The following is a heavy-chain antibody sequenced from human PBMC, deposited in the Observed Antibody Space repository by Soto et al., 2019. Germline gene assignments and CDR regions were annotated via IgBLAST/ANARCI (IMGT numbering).Heavy chain of an antibody. CDR1: GYTFTGYY. J-gene: IGHJ6*02. CDR3: ARSRRNNWNYYYYYCGMDV. CDR2: INPNSGGT. Sequence: ASVKVSCKASGYTFTGYYMHLVRQAPGQGLEWMGWINPNSGGTNYAQKFQGWVTMTRDTSISTAYMELSRLRSDDTAVYYCARSRRNNWNYYYYYCGMDVWGQGTTVTVSS. V-gene: IGHV1-2*04. D-gene: IGHD1-7*01.